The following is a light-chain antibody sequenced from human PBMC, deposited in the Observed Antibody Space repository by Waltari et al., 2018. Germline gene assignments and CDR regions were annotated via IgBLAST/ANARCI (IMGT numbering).Light chain of an antibody. J-gene: IGKJ2*03. CDR1: QTITTS. CDR3: QQYVSSSMFS. Sequence: DIQLTQSPSTLSASVGDRVTITCRASQTITTSLAWFQQKPGNPPKLLISKILTLERGVPSRFSGSGSGTEFTLTITSLQPDDSATYYCQQYVSSSMFSFGQGTKLEIK. CDR2: KIL. V-gene: IGKV1-5*03.